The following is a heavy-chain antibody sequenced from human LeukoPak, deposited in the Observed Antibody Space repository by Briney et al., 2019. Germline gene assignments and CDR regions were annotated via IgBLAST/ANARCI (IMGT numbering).Heavy chain of an antibody. CDR3: VRVKGTYFDY. J-gene: IGHJ4*02. CDR2: ISPSSGNI. V-gene: IGHV3-48*01. D-gene: IGHD1-1*01. CDR1: GLPLSSYS. Sequence: GGSLRLSCVASGLPLSSYSINWIRQAPGKGLEWVSYISPSSGNIYYLDSVQGRFTVSRDNDRNSLFLQIDSPTAEDTAVYFCVRVKGTYFDYWGQGALVTVSS.